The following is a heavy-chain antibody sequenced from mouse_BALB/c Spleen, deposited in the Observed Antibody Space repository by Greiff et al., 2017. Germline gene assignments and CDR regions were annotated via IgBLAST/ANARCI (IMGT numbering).Heavy chain of an antibody. CDR3: ARSGWRFAY. V-gene: IGHV1-69*02. CDR2: IDPSDSYT. D-gene: IGHD2-3*01. Sequence: QVQLQQPGAELVKPGASVKLSCKASGYTFTSYWMHWVKQRPGQGLEWIGEIDPSDSYTNYNQKFKGKATLTVDKSSSTAYMQLSSLTSEDSAVYYCARSGWRFAYWGQGTLVTVSA. J-gene: IGHJ3*01. CDR1: GYTFTSYW.